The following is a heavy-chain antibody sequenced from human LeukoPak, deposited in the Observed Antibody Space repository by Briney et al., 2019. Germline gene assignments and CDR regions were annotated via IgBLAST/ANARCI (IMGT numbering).Heavy chain of an antibody. CDR1: GFTFSSYG. Sequence: PGGSLRLSCAASGFTFSSYGMHWVRQAPGKGLEWVAFIRYDGSNKYYADSVKGRFTISRDNSKNTLYLQMNSLRAEDTAVYYCARDHADYYYYYMDVWGKGTTVTVSS. CDR2: IRYDGSNK. J-gene: IGHJ6*03. V-gene: IGHV3-30*02. CDR3: ARDHADYYYYYMDV.